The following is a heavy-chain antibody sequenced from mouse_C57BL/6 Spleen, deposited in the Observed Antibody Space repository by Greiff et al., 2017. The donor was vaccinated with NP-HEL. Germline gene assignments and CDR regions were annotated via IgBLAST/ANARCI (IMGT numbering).Heavy chain of an antibody. J-gene: IGHJ1*03. Sequence: EVKVVESGGDLVKPGGSLKLSCAASGFTFSSYGMSWVRQTPDKRLEWVATISSGGSYTYYPDSVKGRFTISRDNAKNTLYLQMSSLKSEDTAMYYCARQEMTTVVASYWYFDVWGTGSTVTVAS. CDR2: ISSGGSYT. D-gene: IGHD1-1*01. V-gene: IGHV5-6*01. CDR1: GFTFSSYG. CDR3: ARQEMTTVVASYWYFDV.